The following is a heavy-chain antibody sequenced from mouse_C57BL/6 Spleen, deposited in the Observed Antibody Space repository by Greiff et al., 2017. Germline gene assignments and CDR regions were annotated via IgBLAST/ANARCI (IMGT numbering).Heavy chain of an antibody. CDR2: IHPNSGST. D-gene: IGHD1-1*01. CDR3: ARSPTLYYGSSYDWFAY. V-gene: IGHV1-64*01. J-gene: IGHJ3*01. CDR1: GYTFTSYW. Sequence: QVQLKQPGAELVKPGASVKLSCKASGYTFTSYWMHWVKQRPGQGLEWIGMIHPNSGSTNYNEKFKSKATLTVDKSSSTSYMQLSSLTSEDSAVYYCARSPTLYYGSSYDWFAYWGQGTLVTVSA.